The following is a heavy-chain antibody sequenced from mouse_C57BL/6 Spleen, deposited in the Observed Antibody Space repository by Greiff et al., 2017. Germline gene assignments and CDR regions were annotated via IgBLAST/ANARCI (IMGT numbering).Heavy chain of an antibody. CDR1: GYTFTSYW. J-gene: IGHJ4*01. Sequence: QVQLQQPGPELVMPGASVTLSCKASGYTFTSYWMHWVKQRHGQGLEWIGEIDPSDSYTNYNQPFKGKSTLTVDKSSSTAYMQLSSLTSEDSAVYYCARGYGGSYEALEYRGEGASVTVSS. D-gene: IGHD1-1*01. V-gene: IGHV1-69*01. CDR3: ARGYGGSYEALEY. CDR2: IDPSDSYT.